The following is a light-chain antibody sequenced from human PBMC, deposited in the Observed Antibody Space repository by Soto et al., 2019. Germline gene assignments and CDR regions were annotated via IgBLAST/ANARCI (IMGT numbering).Light chain of an antibody. CDR2: DAF. CDR3: QQYDEWPLT. J-gene: IGKJ4*01. CDR1: QNVKTR. Sequence: EQVMTQSPATLSVSPGERATLACRASQNVKTRLAWYQQKPGQAPRLLIYDAFTRATGIPARFSGSASGTEFTLTISSLQSEDVAVYYCQQYDEWPLTFGGGTKVEIK. V-gene: IGKV3-15*01.